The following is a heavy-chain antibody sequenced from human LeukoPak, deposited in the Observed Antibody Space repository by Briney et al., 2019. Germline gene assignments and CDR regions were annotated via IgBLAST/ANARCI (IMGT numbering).Heavy chain of an antibody. D-gene: IGHD5-24*01. V-gene: IGHV3-30-3*01. CDR1: GFTFSSYA. CDR2: ISYDGSNK. CDR3: AKDPVEMATIPDY. J-gene: IGHJ4*02. Sequence: GGSLRLSCAASGFTFSSYAMHWVRQAPGKGLEWVAVISYDGSNKYYADSVKGRFTISRDNAKNSLYLQMNSLRAEDTALYYCAKDPVEMATIPDYWGQGTLVTVSS.